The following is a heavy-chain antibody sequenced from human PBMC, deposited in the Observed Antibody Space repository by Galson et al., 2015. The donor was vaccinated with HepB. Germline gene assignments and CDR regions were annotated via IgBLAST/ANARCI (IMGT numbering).Heavy chain of an antibody. CDR3: ARDHDYGDPNDAFDI. V-gene: IGHV1-69*13. Sequence: SVKVSCKASGGTFSSYAISWVRQAPGQGLEWMGGIIPIFGTANYAQKFQGRVTITVDESTSTSYMELSSLRSEDTAVYYCARDHDYGDPNDAFDIWGQGTMVTVSS. CDR2: IIPIFGTA. D-gene: IGHD4-17*01. CDR1: GGTFSSYA. J-gene: IGHJ3*02.